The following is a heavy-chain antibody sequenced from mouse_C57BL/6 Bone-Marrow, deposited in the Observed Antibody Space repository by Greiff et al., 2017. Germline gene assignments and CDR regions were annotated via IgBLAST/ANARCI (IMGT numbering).Heavy chain of an antibody. CDR3: ARDYYGSSPYYAMDY. D-gene: IGHD1-1*01. V-gene: IGHV1-69*01. Sequence: VQLKQPGAELVMPGASVKLSCKASGYTFTSYWMHWVKQRPGQGLEWIGEIDPSDSYTNYNQKFKGKSTLTVDKSSSTAYMQLSSLTSEDSAVYYCARDYYGSSPYYAMDYWGQGTSVTVSS. J-gene: IGHJ4*01. CDR2: IDPSDSYT. CDR1: GYTFTSYW.